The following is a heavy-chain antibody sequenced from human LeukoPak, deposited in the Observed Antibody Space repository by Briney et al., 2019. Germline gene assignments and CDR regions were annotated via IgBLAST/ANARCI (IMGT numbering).Heavy chain of an antibody. CDR3: ARQWGDCSSTSCYSAY. J-gene: IGHJ4*02. Sequence: GESLKISCKGSGYSFASYWIAWVRQMPGKGLEWMGIVYPGDSDTRYSPSFQGQVTISADKSISTAYLQWSSLKASDTAIYYCARQWGDCSSTSCYSAYWGQGTLVTVSS. V-gene: IGHV5-51*01. CDR2: VYPGDSDT. D-gene: IGHD2-2*01. CDR1: GYSFASYW.